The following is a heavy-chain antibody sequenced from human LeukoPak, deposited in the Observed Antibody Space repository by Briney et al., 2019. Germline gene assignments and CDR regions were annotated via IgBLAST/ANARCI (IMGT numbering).Heavy chain of an antibody. CDR2: MNPNSGNT. V-gene: IGHV1-8*01. J-gene: IGHJ5*02. Sequence: ASVKVSCKASGYTFTSYDINWVRQATGQGLEWMGWMNPNSGNTGYAQKFQGRVTMTRNTSISTAYMELSSLRSEDTAVYYCARLQEAVVVAGDGWFDPWGQGTLVTVSS. CDR3: ARLQEAVVVAGDGWFDP. CDR1: GYTFTSYD. D-gene: IGHD2-15*01.